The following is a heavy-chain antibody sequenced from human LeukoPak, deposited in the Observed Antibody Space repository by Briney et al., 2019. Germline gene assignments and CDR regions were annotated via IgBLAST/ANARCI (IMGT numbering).Heavy chain of an antibody. J-gene: IGHJ4*02. Sequence: GESLKISCKGSGYSFTSYWIGWVRQMPGKGLEWMGIIYPGDSDTRYSPSFQGQVTISADKSISTAYLQWSSLKASDTAIYYCARPYYYGSGNCYFDYWGQGTLVTVSS. CDR3: ARPYYYGSGNCYFDY. D-gene: IGHD3-10*01. CDR1: GYSFTSYW. CDR2: IYPGDSDT. V-gene: IGHV5-51*01.